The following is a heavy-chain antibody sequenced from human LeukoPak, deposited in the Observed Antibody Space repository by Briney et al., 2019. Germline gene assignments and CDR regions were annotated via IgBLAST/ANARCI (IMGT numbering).Heavy chain of an antibody. CDR2: INPNSGGT. D-gene: IGHD5-12*01. Sequence: GASVKVSCKASGYTFTGYYMHWVRQAPGQGLEWMGWINPNSGGTNYAQKFQGRVTMTRDTSISTAYMELSRLRSDDTAVYYCARALGTYSGYDWFDYWGQGTLVTVSS. J-gene: IGHJ5*01. V-gene: IGHV1-2*02. CDR3: ARALGTYSGYDWFDY. CDR1: GYTFTGYY.